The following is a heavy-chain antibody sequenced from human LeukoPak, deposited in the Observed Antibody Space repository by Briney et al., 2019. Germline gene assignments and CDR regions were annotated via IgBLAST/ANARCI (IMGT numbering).Heavy chain of an antibody. J-gene: IGHJ4*02. CDR1: GGTFSSYA. CDR2: IIPIFGTA. V-gene: IGHV1-69*05. CDR3: ARDPRAVAGATFDY. Sequence: ASVKVSCKDSGGTFSSYAISWVRQAPGQGLEWMGGIIPIFGTANYAQKLQGRVTMTTDTSTSTAYMELRSLRSDDTAVYYCARDPRAVAGATFDYWGQGTLVTVSS. D-gene: IGHD6-19*01.